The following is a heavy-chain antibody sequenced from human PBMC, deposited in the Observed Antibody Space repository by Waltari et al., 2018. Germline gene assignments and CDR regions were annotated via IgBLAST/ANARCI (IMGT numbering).Heavy chain of an antibody. J-gene: IGHJ6*03. Sequence: QVQLQQWGAGLLKPSETLSLTCAVSGGSFSGYYWSWIRPPPGKGLEWIGEINHSGSTNYNPSLKSRVTISVDTSKNQFSLKLSSVTAADTAVYYCASTYYDFWSGYYNYYYYMDVWGKGTTVTVSS. CDR3: ASTYYDFWSGYYNYYYYMDV. CDR1: GGSFSGYY. CDR2: INHSGST. V-gene: IGHV4-34*01. D-gene: IGHD3-3*01.